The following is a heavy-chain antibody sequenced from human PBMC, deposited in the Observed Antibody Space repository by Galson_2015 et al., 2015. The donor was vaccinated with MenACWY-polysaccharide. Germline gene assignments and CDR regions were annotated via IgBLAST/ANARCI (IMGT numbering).Heavy chain of an antibody. Sequence: SLRLSCAASGFTFSIYWMTWVRQAPGKGLEWVANINEDGSEKQYVGSVKGRFTISRDNAKNSVFLQMNSLRAEDTAVYYCGRPYYRLNTVFDYWGQGTLVTVSS. D-gene: IGHD3-22*01. V-gene: IGHV3-7*01. CDR1: GFTFSIYW. CDR3: GRPYYRLNTVFDY. J-gene: IGHJ4*02. CDR2: INEDGSEK.